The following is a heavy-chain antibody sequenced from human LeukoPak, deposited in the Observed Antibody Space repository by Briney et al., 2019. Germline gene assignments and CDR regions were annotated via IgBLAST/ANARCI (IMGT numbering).Heavy chain of an antibody. Sequence: SGTLSLTCAVYGGSFSGYYWSWIRQPPGKGLEWIGEINHSGSTNYNPSLKSRVTISVDTSKNQFSLKLSSVTAADTAVYYCARGESAYSSGWYAEQYNWFDPWGQGTLVTVSS. J-gene: IGHJ5*02. CDR3: ARGESAYSSGWYAEQYNWFDP. CDR2: INHSGST. V-gene: IGHV4-34*01. D-gene: IGHD6-19*01. CDR1: GGSFSGYY.